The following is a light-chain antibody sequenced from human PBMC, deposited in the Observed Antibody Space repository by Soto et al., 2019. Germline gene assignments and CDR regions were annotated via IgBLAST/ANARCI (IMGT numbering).Light chain of an antibody. CDR1: QGISSY. CDR2: AAS. J-gene: IGKJ1*01. Sequence: AIRMTQSPSSFSASTGDRVTITCRASQGISSYLAWYQQKPGKAPKLLIYAASTLQSGVPPRFSGSGSGTDFTLTISCLQSGDFATYYCQQYYSYPQTFGQGTKVDIK. V-gene: IGKV1-8*01. CDR3: QQYYSYPQT.